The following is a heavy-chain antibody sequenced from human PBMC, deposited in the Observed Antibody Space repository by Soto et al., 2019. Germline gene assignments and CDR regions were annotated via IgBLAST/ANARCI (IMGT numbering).Heavy chain of an antibody. V-gene: IGHV1-18*01. Sequence: QVQLVQSGAEVKKPGASVKVSCKASGYTFTSYGISWVRQAPGQGLEWMGWISAYNGNTNYAQKLQGRVTMTTDTSTSTAYMELRSLRSDDTAVYYCARDGASGGSWVMYYYYGMDVWGQGPTVTVSS. CDR3: ARDGASGGSWVMYYYYGMDV. CDR2: ISAYNGNT. D-gene: IGHD6-13*01. J-gene: IGHJ6*02. CDR1: GYTFTSYG.